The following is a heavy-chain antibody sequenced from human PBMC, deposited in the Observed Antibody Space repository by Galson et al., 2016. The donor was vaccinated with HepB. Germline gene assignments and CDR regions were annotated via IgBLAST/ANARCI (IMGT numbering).Heavy chain of an antibody. V-gene: IGHV3-11*01. CDR3: ARGAGELLDYGMDV. Sequence: SLRLSCAASGFTFSDYYMSWIRQAPGKGLEWISYISGSGSTIYYADSVKGRFTISRDNAKNSLYLQMTSLRVEDTAVYYCARGAGELLDYGMDVWGQGTTVTVSS. J-gene: IGHJ6*02. CDR2: ISGSGSTI. CDR1: GFTFSDYY. D-gene: IGHD1-26*01.